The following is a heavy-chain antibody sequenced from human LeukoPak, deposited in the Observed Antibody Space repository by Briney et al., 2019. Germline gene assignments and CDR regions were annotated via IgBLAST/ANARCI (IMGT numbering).Heavy chain of an antibody. J-gene: IGHJ4*02. V-gene: IGHV3-7*01. D-gene: IGHD5-24*01. CDR1: GFTFSTYW. CDR2: IKQDGSET. Sequence: GGSLRLSCATSGFTFSTYWMSWVRQAPGKGLEWVANIKQDGSETYYADSVKGRFTIFRDNAKNSLYLQMDSLRVEDTAVYYCANGDGFDYWGQGTRVIVSS. CDR3: ANGDGFDY.